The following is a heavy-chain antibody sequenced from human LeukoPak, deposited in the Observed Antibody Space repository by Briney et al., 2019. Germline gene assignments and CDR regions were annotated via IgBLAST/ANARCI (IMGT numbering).Heavy chain of an antibody. CDR3: AALGGYSSGWYTLGAFDI. D-gene: IGHD6-19*01. CDR2: IIPILGIA. Sequence: GASVKVSCKASGGTFSSYAISWVRQAPGQGLEWMGRIIPILGIANYAQKFQGRVTITANKSTSTAYMELSSLRSEDTAVYYCAALGGYSSGWYTLGAFDIWGQGTMVTVSS. J-gene: IGHJ3*02. V-gene: IGHV1-69*04. CDR1: GGTFSSYA.